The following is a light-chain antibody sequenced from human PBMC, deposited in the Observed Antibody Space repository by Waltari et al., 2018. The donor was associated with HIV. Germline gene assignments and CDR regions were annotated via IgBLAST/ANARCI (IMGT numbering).Light chain of an antibody. V-gene: IGLV3-1*01. J-gene: IGLJ2*01. Sequence: SYDLAQPPSVSVSPGQTASIPCSGDTLGDTFASWYQQRPGQSPLLIIYQDNRRPSGIPDRFSGSHSGNAATLTISETQAMDEADYFCQAWVSRTAWVIFGGGTKLTVV. CDR3: QAWVSRTAWVI. CDR1: TLGDTF. CDR2: QDN.